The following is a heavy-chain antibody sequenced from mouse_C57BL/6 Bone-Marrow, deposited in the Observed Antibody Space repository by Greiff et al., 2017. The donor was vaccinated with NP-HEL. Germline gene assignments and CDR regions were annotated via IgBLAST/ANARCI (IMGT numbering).Heavy chain of an antibody. Sequence: EVKLMESGGGLVQPGESLKLSCESNEYEFPSHDMSWVRKTPEKRLELVAAINSDGGSTYYPDTMERRFIISRDNTKKTLYLQMSSLRSEDTALYYCARQGQGDYAMDYWGQGTSVTVSS. CDR1: EYEFPSHD. D-gene: IGHD3-3*01. J-gene: IGHJ4*01. V-gene: IGHV5-2*01. CDR3: ARQGQGDYAMDY. CDR2: INSDGGST.